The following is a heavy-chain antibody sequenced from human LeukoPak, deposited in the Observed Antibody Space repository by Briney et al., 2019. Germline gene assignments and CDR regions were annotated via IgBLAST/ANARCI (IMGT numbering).Heavy chain of an antibody. D-gene: IGHD1-1*01. CDR3: ARSGPNDVQIKTRTYDH. J-gene: IGHJ4*02. V-gene: IGHV3-7*01. CDR1: GFAFSNYW. Sequence: GGSLRLSCAASGFAFSNYWMTWVRQAPGKGLEWVANIKQDGSEKYHVESAQGRFIISRDNARASLYLQMNRLRLEDTAVYYCARSGPNDVQIKTRTYDHWGQGTLVIVSS. CDR2: IKQDGSEK.